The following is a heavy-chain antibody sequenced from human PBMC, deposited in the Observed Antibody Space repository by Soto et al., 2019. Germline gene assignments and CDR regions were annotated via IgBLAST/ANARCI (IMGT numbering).Heavy chain of an antibody. D-gene: IGHD5-12*01. Sequence: ASVKVSCKASGYTFTNFGISWVRQAPGQGLEWMGWISAYNGNTNYAQKFQGRVTMTTDTSTGTAYMELRSLKSDDTAVYYCARDFVPAYSGYSDYWGRGTLVTVSS. CDR2: ISAYNGNT. CDR3: ARDFVPAYSGYSDY. CDR1: GYTFTNFG. V-gene: IGHV1-18*01. J-gene: IGHJ4*02.